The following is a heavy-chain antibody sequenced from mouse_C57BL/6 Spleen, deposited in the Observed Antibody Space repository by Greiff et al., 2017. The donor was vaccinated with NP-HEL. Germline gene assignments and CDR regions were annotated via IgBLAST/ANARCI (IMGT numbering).Heavy chain of an antibody. D-gene: IGHD2-4*01. V-gene: IGHV5-17*01. J-gene: IGHJ3*01. Sequence: EVKLVESGGGLVKPGGSLKLSCAASGFTFSDYGMHWVRQAPEKGLEWVAYISSGSSTIYYADTVKGRFTISRDNAKNTLFLQMTSLRSEDTAMYYCARKSTMITEGFAYWGQGTRVTVSA. CDR1: GFTFSDYG. CDR2: ISSGSSTI. CDR3: ARKSTMITEGFAY.